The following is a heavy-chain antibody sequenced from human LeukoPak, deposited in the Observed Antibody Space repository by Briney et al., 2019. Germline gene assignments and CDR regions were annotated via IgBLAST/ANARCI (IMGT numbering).Heavy chain of an antibody. D-gene: IGHD3-10*01. J-gene: IGHJ4*02. CDR3: AKLHPTYYYGSGSYYDFGY. CDR1: GFXFSSYA. Sequence: GGSLRLSCAASGFXFSSYAMSWVRQAPGKGLEWVSAISGSGGSTYYADSVKGRFTISRDNSKNTLYLQMNSLRAEDTAVYYCAKLHPTYYYGSGSYYDFGYWGQGTLVTVSS. CDR2: ISGSGGST. V-gene: IGHV3-23*01.